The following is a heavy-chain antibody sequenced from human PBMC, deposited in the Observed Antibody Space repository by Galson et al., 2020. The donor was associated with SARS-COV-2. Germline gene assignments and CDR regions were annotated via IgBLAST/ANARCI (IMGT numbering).Heavy chain of an antibody. J-gene: IGHJ5*02. D-gene: IGHD6-13*01. CDR2: INHSGST. CDR3: ASYPEGRIAAAMNWFDP. Sequence: SETLSLTCAVYGGSFSGYYWSWIRQPPGKGLEWIGEINHSGSTNYNPSLKSRVTISVDTSKNQFSLKLSSVTAADTAVYYCASYPEGRIAAAMNWFDPWGQGTLVTVSS. V-gene: IGHV4-34*01. CDR1: GGSFSGYY.